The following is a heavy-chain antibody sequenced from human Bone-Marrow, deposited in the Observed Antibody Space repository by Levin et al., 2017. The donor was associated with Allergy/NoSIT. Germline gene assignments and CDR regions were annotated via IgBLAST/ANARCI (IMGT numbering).Heavy chain of an antibody. J-gene: IGHJ4*02. CDR1: AFTFNTYT. CDR2: ISGSGDAT. D-gene: IGHD1-1*01. V-gene: IGHV3-23*01. CDR3: ARERSKMLLDY. Sequence: GESLKISCTASAFTFNTYTMSWVRQAPGKGLEWVSAISGSGDATFYADSVKGRFTISRDNSKNTLDLQMNSLRAEDTAVYYCARERSKMLLDYWGQGTLVTVSS.